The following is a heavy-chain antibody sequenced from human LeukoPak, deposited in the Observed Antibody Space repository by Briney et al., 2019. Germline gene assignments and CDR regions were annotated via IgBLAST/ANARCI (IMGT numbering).Heavy chain of an antibody. Sequence: PAETLSLTCAVYGVSFSGYYWSWIRQPPGKGLEWIGEINHSGSTNYNPSLKSRVTISVDTSKNQFSLKLSSVTAADTAVYYCAKGSSWYGGFDPWGQGTLVTVSS. J-gene: IGHJ5*02. V-gene: IGHV4-34*01. D-gene: IGHD6-13*01. CDR1: GVSFSGYY. CDR3: AKGSSWYGGFDP. CDR2: INHSGST.